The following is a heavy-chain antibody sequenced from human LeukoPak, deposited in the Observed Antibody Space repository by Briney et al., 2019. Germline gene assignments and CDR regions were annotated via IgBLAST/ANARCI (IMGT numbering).Heavy chain of an antibody. CDR1: GFTVSSNY. CDR2: IYSGGST. CDR3: AGYYDILTGYYDFDY. Sequence: GGSLRLSCAASGFTVSSNYMSWVRQAPGKGLEWVSVIYSGGSTYYADSVKGRFTISRDNSKNTLYLQMNSLRAEDTAVYYCAGYYDILTGYYDFDYWGQGTLVTVSS. V-gene: IGHV3-66*01. D-gene: IGHD3-9*01. J-gene: IGHJ4*02.